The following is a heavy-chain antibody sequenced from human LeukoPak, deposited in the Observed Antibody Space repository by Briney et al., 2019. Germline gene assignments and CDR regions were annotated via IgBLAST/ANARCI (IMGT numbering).Heavy chain of an antibody. J-gene: IGHJ4*02. CDR2: ISGSGGST. D-gene: IGHD3-10*01. CDR3: ALGVRGVTFNY. Sequence: QPGASLRLSCAASGFTFSSYAMSWVRQAPGKGLEWVSAISGSGGSTYYADSVKGRFTISRDNSKNTLYLQMNSLRAEDTAVYYCALGVRGVTFNYWGQGTLVTVSS. V-gene: IGHV3-23*01. CDR1: GFTFSSYA.